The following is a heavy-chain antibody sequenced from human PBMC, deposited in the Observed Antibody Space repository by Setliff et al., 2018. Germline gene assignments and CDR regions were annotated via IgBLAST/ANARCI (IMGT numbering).Heavy chain of an antibody. CDR2: IYHSGST. CDR1: GGSISSSNW. CDR3: ARILGYCSGGSCYVPY. D-gene: IGHD2-15*01. Sequence: SETLSLTCAVSGGSISSSNWWSWVRQPPGKGLEWIGEIYHSGSTNYNPSLKSRVTISVDTSKNQFSLKLSSVTAADTAMYYCARILGYCSGGSCYVPYWGQGTLVTVS. V-gene: IGHV4-4*02. J-gene: IGHJ4*02.